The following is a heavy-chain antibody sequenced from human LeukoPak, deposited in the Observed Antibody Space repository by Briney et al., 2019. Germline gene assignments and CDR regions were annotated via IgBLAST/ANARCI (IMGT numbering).Heavy chain of an antibody. CDR2: INHSGST. CDR3: ARGSVYCGGDCFDY. Sequence: SETLSLTCAVYGGSFSGYYWSWIRLPPGKGLEWIGEINHSGSTNYNPSLKSRVTISVDTSKNQFSLKLSSVTAADTAVYYCARGSVYCGGDCFDYWGQGTLVTVSS. D-gene: IGHD2-21*01. CDR1: GGSFSGYY. J-gene: IGHJ4*02. V-gene: IGHV4-34*01.